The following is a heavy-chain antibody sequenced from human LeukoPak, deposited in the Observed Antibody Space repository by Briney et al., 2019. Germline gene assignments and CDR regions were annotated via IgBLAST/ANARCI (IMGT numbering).Heavy chain of an antibody. V-gene: IGHV3-9*01. CDR1: GFTFDDYA. Sequence: GRSLRLSCAASGFTFDDYAMHWVRQAPGKGLEWVSGISWKSGSIGYADSVKGRFTISRDNVKNSLYLQMSSLRAEDTALYYCAKAGYHYGVGAFDIWGQGTMVTVSS. CDR3: AKAGYHYGVGAFDI. CDR2: ISWKSGSI. D-gene: IGHD3-22*01. J-gene: IGHJ3*02.